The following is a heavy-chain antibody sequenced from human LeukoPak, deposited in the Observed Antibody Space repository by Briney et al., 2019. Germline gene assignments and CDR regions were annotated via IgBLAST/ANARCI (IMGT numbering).Heavy chain of an antibody. CDR1: GFTFSSYE. V-gene: IGHV3-48*03. D-gene: IGHD3-22*01. CDR3: ARRGYYDTSGYRFDD. CDR2: ISSSGSSI. J-gene: IGHJ4*02. Sequence: PGGSLRLSCAASGFTFSSYEMNWVRQAPGRGLEWVSYISSSGSSIYYVDSVKGRFIISRDNAKNSLFLQMNSLRAEDTAVYYCARRGYYDTSGYRFDDWGQGTLVTVFS.